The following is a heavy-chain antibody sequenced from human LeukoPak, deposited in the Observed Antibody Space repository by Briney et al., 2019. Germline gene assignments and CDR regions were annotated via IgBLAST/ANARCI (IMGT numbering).Heavy chain of an antibody. V-gene: IGHV4-38-2*02. CDR3: ARPDGSGSRFDP. Sequence: SETLSLTCTVSGYSIGSGYYWGWIRQPPGKGLEWIGSIYHSGSTYYNPSLKSRVTMSIDTSKNQFSLKLSSVTAADTAVYYCARPDGSGSRFDPWGQGTLVTVSS. CDR2: IYHSGST. J-gene: IGHJ5*02. CDR1: GYSIGSGYY. D-gene: IGHD3-10*01.